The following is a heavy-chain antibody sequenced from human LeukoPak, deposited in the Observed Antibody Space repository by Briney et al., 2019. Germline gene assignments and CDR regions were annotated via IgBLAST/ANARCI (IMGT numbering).Heavy chain of an antibody. J-gene: IGHJ4*02. CDR3: AADPDSSGWYGGGDY. Sequence: GTSVKVSCKASGFTFTSFAMQWVRQARGQRLEWIGWIVVGSGNTNYAQKFQERVTITRDMSTSTAYMELSSMRSEDPAVYYCAADPDSSGWYGGGDYWGQGTLVTVSS. D-gene: IGHD6-19*01. V-gene: IGHV1-58*02. CDR2: IVVGSGNT. CDR1: GFTFTSFA.